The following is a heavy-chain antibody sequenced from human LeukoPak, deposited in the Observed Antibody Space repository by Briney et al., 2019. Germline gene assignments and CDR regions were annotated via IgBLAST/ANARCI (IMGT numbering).Heavy chain of an antibody. Sequence: SETLSLTCTVSGGSISSWYWSWIRQPPGKGLEWIGYIYYSGSTNYNPSLKSRVTISVDTSKNQFSLKLSSVTAADTAVYYCARVGTTAAFDIWGQGTMVTVSS. CDR1: GGSISSWY. D-gene: IGHD1-7*01. CDR3: ARVGTTAAFDI. V-gene: IGHV4-59*01. CDR2: IYYSGST. J-gene: IGHJ3*02.